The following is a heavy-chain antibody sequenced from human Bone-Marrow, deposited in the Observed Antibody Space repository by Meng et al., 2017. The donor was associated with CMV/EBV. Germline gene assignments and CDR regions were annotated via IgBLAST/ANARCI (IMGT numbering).Heavy chain of an antibody. CDR1: GYTFTGYY. J-gene: IGHJ4*01. V-gene: IGHV1-2*02. CDR3: AREAMRAYYFDY. D-gene: IGHD3-16*01. CDR2: INPNSGGT. Sequence: ASVKVSCKASGYTFTGYYMHWVRQAPGQGLEWMGWINPNSGGTNYAQKFQGRVTMTRDTSISTAYMELSRLRSDDTAVYYCAREAMRAYYFDYWGHGTLVTVSS.